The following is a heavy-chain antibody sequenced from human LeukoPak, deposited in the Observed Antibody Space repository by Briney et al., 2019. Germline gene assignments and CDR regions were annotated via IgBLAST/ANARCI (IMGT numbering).Heavy chain of an antibody. CDR2: IYHSGST. J-gene: IGHJ5*02. V-gene: IGHV4-38-2*01. Sequence: SETLSLTCAVSGYSISSGYYCGWIRQAPGKGLEWIGSIYHSGSTYYNPSLKSRLTISVDTSKNHFSLKLSSLTAADTAVYYCARHPYSNYWFDPWGQGTLVTVSS. D-gene: IGHD4-11*01. CDR3: ARHPYSNYWFDP. CDR1: GYSISSGYY.